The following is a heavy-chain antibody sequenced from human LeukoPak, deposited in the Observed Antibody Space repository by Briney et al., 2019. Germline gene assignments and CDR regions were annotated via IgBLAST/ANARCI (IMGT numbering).Heavy chain of an antibody. V-gene: IGHV3-74*01. D-gene: IGHD1-26*01. CDR1: GFTFSSSW. Sequence: GGSLRLSCAASGFTFSSSWMHWVRQAPGKGLVWVSRIYSDGSGANYADSVKGRFTISRDNAKNTLYLQMNSLRAEDTAVYYCAGGSIVGATFVWITPFFDYWGQGTLVTVSS. J-gene: IGHJ4*02. CDR3: AGGSIVGATFVWITPFFDY. CDR2: IYSDGSGA.